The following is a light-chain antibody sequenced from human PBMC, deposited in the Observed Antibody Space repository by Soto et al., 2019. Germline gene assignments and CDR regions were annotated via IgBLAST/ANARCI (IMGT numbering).Light chain of an antibody. CDR1: QGIVDT. CDR2: DTS. Sequence: EVVMRQSPATLSVSPREDATLSCRASQGIVDTLAWYQHKPGQTPRLLIYDTSTRATGVPTRFSGSRSGAEFTLTINSLPSKDFAVYYCQPYNNWPLTFGGGTKVDNK. V-gene: IGKV3-15*01. CDR3: QPYNNWPLT. J-gene: IGKJ4*01.